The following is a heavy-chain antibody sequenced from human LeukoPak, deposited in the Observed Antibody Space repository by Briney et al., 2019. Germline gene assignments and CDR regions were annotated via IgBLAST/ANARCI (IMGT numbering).Heavy chain of an antibody. CDR1: GFTFSSYA. D-gene: IGHD3-22*01. CDR2: ISYDGSKK. CDR3: ARSYYYDSSHTVDY. V-gene: IGHV3-30-3*01. J-gene: IGHJ4*02. Sequence: GGSLRLSCAASGFTFSSYAMHWVRQAPGKGLEWVAVISYDGSKKYYADSVKGRFTISRDNAKNTLYLQMNSLRAEDTAVYYCARSYYYDSSHTVDYWGQGTLVTVSS.